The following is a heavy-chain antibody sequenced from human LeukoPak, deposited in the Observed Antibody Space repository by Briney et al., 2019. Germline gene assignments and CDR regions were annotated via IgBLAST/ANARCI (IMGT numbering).Heavy chain of an antibody. CDR2: IYHSGST. J-gene: IGHJ6*03. D-gene: IGHD6-6*01. CDR1: GYSISSSYY. Sequence: SETLSLTCTVSGYSISSSYYWGWIRPPPGKGLEWIGNIYHSGSTKYNPSLKSRVTISVDMSKTQFSLKLSSVTAADTAIYYCARESPYSSSPGDTYHYTDVWSKGTTVTVSS. V-gene: IGHV4-38-2*02. CDR3: ARESPYSSSPGDTYHYTDV.